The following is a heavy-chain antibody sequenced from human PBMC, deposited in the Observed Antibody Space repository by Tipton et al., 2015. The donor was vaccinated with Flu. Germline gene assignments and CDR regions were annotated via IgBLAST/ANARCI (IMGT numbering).Heavy chain of an antibody. V-gene: IGHV4-59*01. CDR2: IYYSGST. CDR3: ARGGYYDILTGCYMNGMDV. D-gene: IGHD3-9*01. J-gene: IGHJ6*02. CDR1: GGSISSYY. Sequence: LRLSCTVSGGSISSYYWSWIRQPPGKGLEWIGYIYYSGSTNYNPSLKSRVTISVDTSKNQFSLKLSSVTAADTAVYYCARGGYYDILTGCYMNGMDVWGQGTTVTVSS.